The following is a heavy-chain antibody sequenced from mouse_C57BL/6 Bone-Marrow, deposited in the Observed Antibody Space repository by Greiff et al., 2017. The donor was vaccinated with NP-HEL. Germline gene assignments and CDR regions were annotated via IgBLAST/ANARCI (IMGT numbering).Heavy chain of an antibody. D-gene: IGHD1-1*01. V-gene: IGHV1-55*01. Sequence: VQLQQPGAELVKPGASVKMSCKASGYTFTSYWITWVKQRPGQGLEWIGDIYPGSGSTNYNEKFKSKATLTVDTSSSTAYMQLSSLTSEDSAVYYCARDYYGSSYVRYFDVWGTGTTVTVSS. CDR2: IYPGSGST. CDR1: GYTFTSYW. J-gene: IGHJ1*03. CDR3: ARDYYGSSYVRYFDV.